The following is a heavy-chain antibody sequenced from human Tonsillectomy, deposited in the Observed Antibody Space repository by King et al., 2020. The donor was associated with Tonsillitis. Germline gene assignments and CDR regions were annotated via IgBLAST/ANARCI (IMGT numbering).Heavy chain of an antibody. CDR3: ARGVRWAERYFDWLSNDY. CDR1: GFTFSSYS. V-gene: IGHV3-21*01. CDR2: ISSSSSYI. D-gene: IGHD3-9*01. J-gene: IGHJ4*02. Sequence: VQLVESGGGLVKPGGSLRLSCAASGFTFSSYSMNWVRQAPGKGLEWVSSISSSSSYIYYADSVKGRFTISRDNAKNSLYLQMNSLRAEDTAVYYCARGVRWAERYFDWLSNDYLGQGTLVTGS.